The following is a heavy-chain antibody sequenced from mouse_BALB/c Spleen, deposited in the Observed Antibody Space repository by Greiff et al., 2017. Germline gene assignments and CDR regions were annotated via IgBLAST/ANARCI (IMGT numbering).Heavy chain of an antibody. J-gene: IGHJ2*01. Sequence: DVQLQESGPGLVKPSQSLSLTCSVTGYSITSGYYWNWIRQFPGNKLEWMGYISYDGSNNYNPSLKNRISITRDTSKNQFFLKLNSVTTEDTATYYCASYDYDGTFDYWGQGTTLTVSS. CDR2: ISYDGSN. V-gene: IGHV3-6*02. CDR1: GYSITSGYY. D-gene: IGHD2-4*01. CDR3: ASYDYDGTFDY.